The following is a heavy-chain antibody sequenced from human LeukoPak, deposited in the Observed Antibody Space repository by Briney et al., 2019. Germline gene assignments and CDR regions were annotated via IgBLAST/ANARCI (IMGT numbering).Heavy chain of an antibody. Sequence: PGGSLRLSCAASGIIFSDFGMHWVRQAPGKGLEWMAIIWYGGSNKYYADSVKGRFTISRDNSQNTMYLQMNSLRAEDSAVYYCAKATCSGASCFSNSRDAFDVWGQGTMVTVSS. D-gene: IGHD2-15*01. CDR2: IWYGGSNK. CDR1: GIIFSDFG. J-gene: IGHJ3*01. V-gene: IGHV3-33*06. CDR3: AKATCSGASCFSNSRDAFDV.